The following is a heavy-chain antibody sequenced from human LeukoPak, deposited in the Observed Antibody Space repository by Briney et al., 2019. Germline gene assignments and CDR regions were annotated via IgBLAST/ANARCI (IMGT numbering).Heavy chain of an antibody. Sequence: ASVKVSCKASGYTFTSYGINWVRQAPGQGLEWMGWISAYNGNTNYAQKLQGRVTMTTDTSTSTVYMELRSLRSDDTALYYCARVCTGGSSRDYWGQGTLVTVSS. CDR1: GYTFTSYG. V-gene: IGHV1-18*01. CDR2: ISAYNGNT. J-gene: IGHJ4*02. CDR3: ARVCTGGSSRDY. D-gene: IGHD2-15*01.